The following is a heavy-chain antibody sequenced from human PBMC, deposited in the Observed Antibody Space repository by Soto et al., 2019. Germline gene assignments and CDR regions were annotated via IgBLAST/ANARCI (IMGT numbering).Heavy chain of an antibody. CDR1: GFTFSDYY. V-gene: IGHV3-11*01. CDR2: ISSSGNTI. D-gene: IGHD4-4*01. J-gene: IGHJ3*02. Sequence: GGSLRLSCAASGFTFSDYYMSWIRQAPGKGLEWVSYISSSGNTIYYADSLKGRFTLSRDNAKNSLYLQMNSLRAEETAVYYCARDGDTVTTGAFDIWGQGTMVTVSS. CDR3: ARDGDTVTTGAFDI.